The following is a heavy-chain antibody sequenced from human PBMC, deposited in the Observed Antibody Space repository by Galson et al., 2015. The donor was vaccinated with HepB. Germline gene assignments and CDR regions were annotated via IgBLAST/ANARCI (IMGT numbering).Heavy chain of an antibody. CDR2: IYYSGST. V-gene: IGHV4-39*07. CDR1: GGSISSSSYY. Sequence: ETLSLTCTVSGGSISSSSYYWGWIRQPPGKGLEWIGSIYYSGSTYYNPSLKSRVTISVDTSKNQFSLKLSSVTAADTAVYYCARVGSICSGGSCYQGTYNWFDPWGQGTLVTVSS. J-gene: IGHJ5*02. CDR3: ARVGSICSGGSCYQGTYNWFDP. D-gene: IGHD2-15*01.